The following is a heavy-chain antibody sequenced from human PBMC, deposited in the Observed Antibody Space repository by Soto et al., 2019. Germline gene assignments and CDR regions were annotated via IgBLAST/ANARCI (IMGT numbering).Heavy chain of an antibody. CDR2: IYYSGST. D-gene: IGHD3-10*01. V-gene: IGHV4-59*08. CDR3: ARLKYYYGSGITFDI. J-gene: IGHJ3*02. Sequence: SETLSLTCTVSGGSIISYYWSWILQPPGKGLEWIGYIYYSGSTNYNPSLKSRVTISVDTSKNQFSLKPSSVTAADTAVYYCARLKYYYGSGITFDIWGQGTMVTVSS. CDR1: GGSIISYY.